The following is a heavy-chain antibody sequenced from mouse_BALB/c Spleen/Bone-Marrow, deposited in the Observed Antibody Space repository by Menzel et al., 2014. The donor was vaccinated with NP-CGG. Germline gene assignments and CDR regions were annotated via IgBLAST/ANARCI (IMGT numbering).Heavy chain of an antibody. CDR2: IDPANGNT. V-gene: IGHV14-3*02. D-gene: IGHD1-1*01. CDR1: GFNIKDTY. J-gene: IGHJ2*01. CDR3: ARSYGSSPFDY. Sequence: VQLQQSGAELVKPGASVKLSCTASGFNIKDTYMHWVKQRPEQGLEWIGRIDPANGNTKYGPKFQGKATITADTSSNPAYLQLSSLTSEDTAVYYCARSYGSSPFDYWGQGTTLTVSS.